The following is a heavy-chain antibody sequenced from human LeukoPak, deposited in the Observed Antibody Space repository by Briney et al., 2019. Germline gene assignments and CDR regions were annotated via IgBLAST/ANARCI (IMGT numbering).Heavy chain of an antibody. D-gene: IGHD5-24*01. J-gene: IGHJ4*02. CDR2: ISGSGENT. V-gene: IGHV3-23*01. CDR1: GFTFSSYA. CDR3: AKGRQARWLQSLFDY. Sequence: PGGSLRLSCAASGFTFSSYAMRWVSQAQGKGLEWVSGISGSGENTYYAGSVKGRFTISRDNSKTTLYLQMNSLRAEDTAVYYCAKGRQARWLQSLFDYWGQGTLVTVSS.